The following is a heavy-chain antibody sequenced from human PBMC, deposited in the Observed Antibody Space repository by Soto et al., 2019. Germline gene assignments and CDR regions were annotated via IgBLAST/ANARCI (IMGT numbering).Heavy chain of an antibody. V-gene: IGHV4-59*01. CDR2: IYYSGST. CDR1: GGSISTYY. J-gene: IGHJ4*02. Sequence: SETLSLTCTVSGGSISTYYWSWIRQPPGKGLEWIGYIYYSGSTNYNPSLKSRVTTSVDTSKNQFSLNLSSVTAADTAVYYCARAYSSSWYYLDYWGQGTLVTVSS. CDR3: ARAYSSSWYYLDY. D-gene: IGHD6-13*01.